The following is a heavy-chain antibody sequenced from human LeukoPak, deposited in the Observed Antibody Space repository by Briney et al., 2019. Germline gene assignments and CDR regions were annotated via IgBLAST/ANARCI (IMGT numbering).Heavy chain of an antibody. D-gene: IGHD1-26*01. V-gene: IGHV3-48*04. Sequence: GGSLRLSCAASGFTFSSYSMNWVRQAPGKGLEWVSFISSIRSTIYYADSVKGRFTISSDNAKNSLYLQMNSLRAEDTAVYYCARDRGGSYSAIDYWGQGTLVTVSS. CDR2: ISSIRSTI. J-gene: IGHJ4*02. CDR1: GFTFSSYS. CDR3: ARDRGGSYSAIDY.